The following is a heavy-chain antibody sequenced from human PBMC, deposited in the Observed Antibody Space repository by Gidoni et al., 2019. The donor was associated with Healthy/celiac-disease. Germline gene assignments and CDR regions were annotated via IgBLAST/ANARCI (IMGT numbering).Heavy chain of an antibody. D-gene: IGHD1-1*01. CDR1: GFTFSSYG. V-gene: IGHV3-30*18. Sequence: QVQLVESGGGVVQPGRSLRLSCAASGFTFSSYGMHWVRQAPGKGLEWVAVISYDGSNKYYADSVKGRFTISRDNSKNTLYLQMNSLRAEDTAVYYCAKSPERGGYYFDYWGQGTLVTVSS. J-gene: IGHJ4*02. CDR3: AKSPERGGYYFDY. CDR2: ISYDGSNK.